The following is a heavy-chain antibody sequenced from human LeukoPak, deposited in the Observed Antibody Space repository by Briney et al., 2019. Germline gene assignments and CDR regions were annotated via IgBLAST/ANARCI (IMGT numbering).Heavy chain of an antibody. CDR3: ARASYYYYYMDV. J-gene: IGHJ6*03. Sequence: SETLSLTCTVSGGSISSYYWSWIRQPPGKGLEWIGYIYYSGSTNYNPSLKSRVTISVDTSKNQFSLKLSSVTAADTAVYYCARASYYYYYMDVWDKGTTVTISS. V-gene: IGHV4-59*01. CDR2: IYYSGST. CDR1: GGSISSYY.